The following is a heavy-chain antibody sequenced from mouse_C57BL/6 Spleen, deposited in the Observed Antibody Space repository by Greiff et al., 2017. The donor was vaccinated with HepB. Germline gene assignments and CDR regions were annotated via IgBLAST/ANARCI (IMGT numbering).Heavy chain of an antibody. J-gene: IGHJ4*01. D-gene: IGHD1-1*01. V-gene: IGHV2-6-1*01. CDR1: GFSLTSYG. Sequence: VQLQESGPGLVAPSQSLSITCTVSGFSLTSYGVHWVRQPPGKGLEWLVVIWSDGSTTYNSALKSRLSISKDNSKSQVFLKMNSLQTDDTAMYYCARHGGITTVVATRGYYAMDYWGQGTSVTVSS. CDR2: IWSDGST. CDR3: ARHGGITTVVATRGYYAMDY.